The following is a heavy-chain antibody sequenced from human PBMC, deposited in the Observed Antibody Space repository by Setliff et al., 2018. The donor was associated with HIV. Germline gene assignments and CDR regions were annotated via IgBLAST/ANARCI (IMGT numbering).Heavy chain of an antibody. CDR2: IYYSGST. Sequence: PSETLSLTCAVSGYSISSSNWWGWIRQPPGKGLEWIGYIYYSGSTNYNPSLKSRVTISVDTSKRQFSLRLNSVTATDTALYYCARGRFHRLHRPYSGSGSLGIQYFDYWGQGTLVTVSS. J-gene: IGHJ4*02. D-gene: IGHD3-10*01. CDR3: ARGRFHRLHRPYSGSGSLGIQYFDY. V-gene: IGHV4-28*06. CDR1: GYSISSSNW.